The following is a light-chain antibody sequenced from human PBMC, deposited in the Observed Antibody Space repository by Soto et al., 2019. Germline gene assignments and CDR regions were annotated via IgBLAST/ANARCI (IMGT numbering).Light chain of an antibody. V-gene: IGKV1-9*01. J-gene: IGKJ4*01. CDR2: AAS. CDR3: QQLSTYPST. CDR1: QVIGIY. Sequence: DIQLTQSPSFLSASIGERVTITCRASQVIGIYLAWYQQKPGEAPKLLIFAASTLQSGVPSRFSGSGSGTDFTLTISSLQAEDFATYYCQQLSTYPSTFGGGTKVDIK.